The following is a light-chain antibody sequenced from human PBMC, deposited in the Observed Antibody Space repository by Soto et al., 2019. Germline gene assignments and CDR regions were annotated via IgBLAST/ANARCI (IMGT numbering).Light chain of an antibody. Sequence: EIVMTQSPATLSVSRVGRATVSCRASQSISDTLAWYQQKPGQAPRLLIYDASTRATGIPARFSGSGSGTEFTLTISSLHSEDFAAYYCQQYTNWRTFGQGTKVDIK. CDR2: DAS. V-gene: IGKV3-15*01. J-gene: IGKJ1*01. CDR1: QSISDT. CDR3: QQYTNWRT.